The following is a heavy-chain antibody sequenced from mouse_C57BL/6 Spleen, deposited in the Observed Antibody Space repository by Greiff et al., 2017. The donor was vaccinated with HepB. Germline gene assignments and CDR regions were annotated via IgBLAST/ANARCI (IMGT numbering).Heavy chain of an antibody. CDR1: GFSFTSYG. CDR2: IWSGGST. V-gene: IGHV2-2*01. CDR3: ARKGHYYGSSEGYFDV. D-gene: IGHD1-1*01. J-gene: IGHJ1*03. Sequence: QVQLKESGPGLVQPSQSLSITCTVSGFSFTSYGVHWVRQSPGKGLEWLGVIWSGGSTDYNAAFISRLSISKDNSKSQVFFKMNSLQADDTAIYYCARKGHYYGSSEGYFDVWGTGTTVTVSS.